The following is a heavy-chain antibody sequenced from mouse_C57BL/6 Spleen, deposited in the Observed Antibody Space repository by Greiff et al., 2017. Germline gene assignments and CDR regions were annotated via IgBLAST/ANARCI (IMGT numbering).Heavy chain of an antibody. V-gene: IGHV1-15*01. CDR2: IDPETGGT. Sequence: VQLQQSGAELVRPGASVTLSCKASGYTFPDYEMHWVKQTPVHGLEWIGAIDPETGGTAYNQKFKGKGTLTADKSSSTAYMELRSLTSEDSAVYYCTREERYFDVWGTGTTVTVSS. J-gene: IGHJ1*03. CDR1: GYTFPDYE. CDR3: TREERYFDV.